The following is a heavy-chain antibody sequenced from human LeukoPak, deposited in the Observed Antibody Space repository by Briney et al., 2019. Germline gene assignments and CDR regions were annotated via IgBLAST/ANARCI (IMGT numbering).Heavy chain of an antibody. Sequence: GGSLRLSCAASGFTFSDYTMQWVRQAPGKGLEWVALLPPDGSYQYYADSLKGRFTISRDNFENALYLQMNSLRLEDTAVYYWARGLHDRSWYGAHWGQGTLLSVSS. D-gene: IGHD6-13*01. J-gene: IGHJ4*02. CDR3: ARGLHDRSWYGAH. CDR2: LPPDGSYQ. V-gene: IGHV3-30*04. CDR1: GFTFSDYT.